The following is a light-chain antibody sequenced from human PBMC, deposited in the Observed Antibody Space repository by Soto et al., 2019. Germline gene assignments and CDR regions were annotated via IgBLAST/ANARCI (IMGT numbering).Light chain of an antibody. J-gene: IGLJ3*02. Sequence: QSALTQPPSAAGSTGQSVAISCTGTSSDVGGYNSVSWYQHHPGKTPQLMIYEVSRRPSGVSDRFAGSKSGNTASLTVSGLQAEDEADYYCSSYSGSSNWVFGGGTKVTVL. CDR2: EVS. CDR3: SSYSGSSNWV. CDR1: SSDVGGYNS. V-gene: IGLV2-8*01.